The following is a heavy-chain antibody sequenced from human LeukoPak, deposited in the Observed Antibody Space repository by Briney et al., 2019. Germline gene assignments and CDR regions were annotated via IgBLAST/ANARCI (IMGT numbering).Heavy chain of an antibody. CDR1: GYSFTGYY. CDR2: INPNSGGT. Sequence: GASVKVSCKASGYSFTGYYMHWVRQAPGQGLEWMGWINPNSGGTNYAQKFQGRVTMTRDTSISTAYMELSRLRSDDTAVYYCARENHYDSSGYPFDYWGQGTLVTVSS. J-gene: IGHJ4*02. V-gene: IGHV1-2*02. CDR3: ARENHYDSSGYPFDY. D-gene: IGHD3-22*01.